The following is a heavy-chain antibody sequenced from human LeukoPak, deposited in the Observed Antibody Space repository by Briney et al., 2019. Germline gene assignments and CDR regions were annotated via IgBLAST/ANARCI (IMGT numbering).Heavy chain of an antibody. CDR3: ARNTGHRLVGTTNYFDY. D-gene: IGHD1-26*01. J-gene: IGHJ4*02. CDR1: GYSFTNYY. V-gene: IGHV1-18*01. Sequence: ASVTVSCTASGYSFTNYYITWVRQAPGQGLECMGWISGYNGNTNYAQTLQGRVTMTTDTSTSTTYMELRSLRSDDTAVYYCARNTGHRLVGTTNYFDYWGQGTLVTVSS. CDR2: ISGYNGNT.